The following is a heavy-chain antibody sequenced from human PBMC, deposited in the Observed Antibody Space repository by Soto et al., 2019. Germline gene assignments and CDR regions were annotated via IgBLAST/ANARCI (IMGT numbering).Heavy chain of an antibody. D-gene: IGHD5-12*01. Sequence: HPGGSLRLSCAASGFIFEDYPMHWVRQAPGKGLEWVSGISWNSGSSGSADSVRGRFTISRDNANNSLYLQMNNLRVEDTALYYWVKVFHGYSGYDCDHWGQGALVTVSS. CDR2: ISWNSGSS. CDR1: GFIFEDYP. V-gene: IGHV3-9*01. J-gene: IGHJ5*02. CDR3: VKVFHGYSGYDCDH.